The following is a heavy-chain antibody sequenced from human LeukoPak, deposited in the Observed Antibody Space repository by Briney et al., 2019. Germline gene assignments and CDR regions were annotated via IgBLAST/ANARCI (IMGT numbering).Heavy chain of an antibody. CDR3: ARDQNYYDSSGYPA. V-gene: IGHV4-4*07. D-gene: IGHD3-22*01. CDR1: GGSISSYY. CDR2: IYTSGST. Sequence: KPSETLSLTCTVSGGSISSYYWSWIRQPAGKGLEWIGRIYTSGSTNYNPSLKSQVTMSVDTSKNQFSLKLSSVTAADTAVYYCARDQNYYDSSGYPAWGQGTLVTVSS. J-gene: IGHJ5*02.